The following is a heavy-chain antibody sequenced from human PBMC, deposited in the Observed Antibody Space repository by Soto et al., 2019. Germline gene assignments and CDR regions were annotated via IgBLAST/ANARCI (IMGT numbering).Heavy chain of an antibody. CDR1: GFPFSRFE. Sequence: PGGSLRLSCGASGFPFSRFEMNWVRQAPGKGLEWISYIAGGGAVYYADSVKGRFTISRDNAASSLFLQMNSLRAEDTAVYYCAGGGLQYFDYWGRGTLVTVSS. CDR2: IAGGGAV. J-gene: IGHJ4*02. V-gene: IGHV3-48*03. D-gene: IGHD3-16*01. CDR3: AGGGLQYFDY.